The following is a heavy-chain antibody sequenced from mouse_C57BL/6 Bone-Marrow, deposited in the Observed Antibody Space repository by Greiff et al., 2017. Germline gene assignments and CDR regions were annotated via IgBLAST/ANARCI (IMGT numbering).Heavy chain of an antibody. Sequence: VHLVESGAELARPGASVKLSCKASGYTFTSYGISWVKQRPGQGLEWIGEIYPRSGNTYYNEKFKGKATLTADKSSSTAYMELRSLTSEDSAVYFCARRFPYSTFDYWGQGTTLTVSS. D-gene: IGHD2-5*01. CDR2: IYPRSGNT. J-gene: IGHJ2*01. CDR1: GYTFTSYG. V-gene: IGHV1-81*01. CDR3: ARRFPYSTFDY.